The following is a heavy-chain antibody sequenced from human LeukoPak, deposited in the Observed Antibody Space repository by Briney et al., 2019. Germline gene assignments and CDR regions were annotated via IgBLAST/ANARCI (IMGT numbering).Heavy chain of an antibody. V-gene: IGHV1-24*01. J-gene: IGHJ6*03. CDR3: ATAGLHCDFWSGSRRGMDV. D-gene: IGHD3-3*01. Sequence: ASVKVSCKVSGYTLTELSMHWVRQAPGKGLELMGGFDPEDGETIYAQKFQGRVTMTEDTSTDTAYMELSSLKSEDTAVYYCATAGLHCDFWSGSRRGMDVWGKGTMVTVSS. CDR2: FDPEDGET. CDR1: GYTLTELS.